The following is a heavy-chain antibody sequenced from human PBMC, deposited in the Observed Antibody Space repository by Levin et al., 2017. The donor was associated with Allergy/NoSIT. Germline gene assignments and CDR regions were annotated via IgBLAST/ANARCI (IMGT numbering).Heavy chain of an antibody. CDR3: ARGRDACKAGSV. CDR2: IHPSGIT. CDR1: GGSFSDYY. D-gene: IGHD5-24*01. V-gene: IGHV4-34*01. J-gene: IGHJ4*02. Sequence: PSETLSLTCAVYGGSFSDYYCSWIRQPPGKGLEWVGEIHPSGITNYNASLQSRVTISVDTSKNQSSLRLSSVTAADTAVYSCARGRDACKAGSVWGQGTLVTDSS.